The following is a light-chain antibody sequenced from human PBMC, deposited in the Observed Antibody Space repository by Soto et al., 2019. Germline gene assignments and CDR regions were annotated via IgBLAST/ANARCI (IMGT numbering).Light chain of an antibody. V-gene: IGLV2-14*01. CDR3: ISYTTSYTDV. J-gene: IGLJ1*01. Sequence: QSALTQPASVSGSPGQSITISCTGTSSDVGGYNSVSWYQQHPGEAPKLLIYEVRNRPSGVSDRFSGSKSGNTASLTISRLQDEDEADYHCISYTTSYTDVFGTGTKLTVL. CDR2: EVR. CDR1: SSDVGGYNS.